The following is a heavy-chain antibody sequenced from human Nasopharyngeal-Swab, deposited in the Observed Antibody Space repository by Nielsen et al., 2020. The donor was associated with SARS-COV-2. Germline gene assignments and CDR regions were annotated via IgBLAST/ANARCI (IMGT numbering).Heavy chain of an antibody. CDR1: GFTLSSYA. D-gene: IGHD6-13*01. Sequence: GESLKISCAASGFTLSSYAMSWVRQAPGKGLEWVSAISGSGGSTYYADSVKGRFTISRDNSKNTLYLQMNSLRAEDTAVYYCAGGEPAAAGIYWGQGTLVTVSS. CDR2: ISGSGGST. V-gene: IGHV3-23*01. J-gene: IGHJ4*02. CDR3: AGGEPAAAGIY.